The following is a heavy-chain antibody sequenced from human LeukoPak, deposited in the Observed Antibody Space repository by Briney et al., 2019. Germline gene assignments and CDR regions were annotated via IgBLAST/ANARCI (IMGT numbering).Heavy chain of an antibody. CDR3: ARHRRRGVEDAFDI. V-gene: IGHV4-39*01. CDR2: MYFSGST. Sequence: GSLRLSCAASGFTFSSYSLNWVRQPPGKGLEWFGSMYFSGSTYYNTSLKSRVIISGDTSKNQFSLKLSSVTAADTAVYYCARHRRRGVEDAFDIWGQGTMVTVSS. J-gene: IGHJ3*02. D-gene: IGHD3-10*01. CDR1: GFTFSSYSLN.